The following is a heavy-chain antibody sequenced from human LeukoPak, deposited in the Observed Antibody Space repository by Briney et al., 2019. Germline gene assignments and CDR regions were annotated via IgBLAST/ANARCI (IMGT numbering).Heavy chain of an antibody. CDR1: GITLSTYS. CDR3: AGDTHPLIDC. CDR2: ISSSSRHI. J-gene: IGHJ4*02. V-gene: IGHV3-21*01. Sequence: PGGSLRLSCAVSGITLSTYSMKWVRQAPGKGLEWVSSISSSSRHIFYADSGKGRFTISRDNAKNSLYLQMNSLRADDTAVYYCAGDTHPLIDCWGQGTLVTVSS.